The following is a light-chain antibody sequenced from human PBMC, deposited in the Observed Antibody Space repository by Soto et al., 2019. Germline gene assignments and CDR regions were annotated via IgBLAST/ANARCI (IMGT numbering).Light chain of an antibody. CDR2: KAS. CDR1: QSIGTW. Sequence: DIQMTQSPSALSAFVGDRVTMTCRASQSIGTWLAWYQQKPGKAPQLLIHKASILESGVPARFSGSGSGTDFSLSISSLQPDDLATYYCQEYNTNLGTFGQGTKV. V-gene: IGKV1-5*03. CDR3: QEYNTNLGT. J-gene: IGKJ1*01.